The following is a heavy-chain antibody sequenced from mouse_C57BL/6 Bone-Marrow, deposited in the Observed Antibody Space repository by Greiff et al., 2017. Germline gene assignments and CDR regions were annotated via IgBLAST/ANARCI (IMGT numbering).Heavy chain of an antibody. D-gene: IGHD6-1*01. CDR3: ARKPEWYVDV. CDR2: INPNNGGT. Sequence: VQLQQSGPELVKPGASVKIPCKASGYTFTDYNMDWVKQSHGKSLEWIGDINPNNGGTNDNQKFKGKATLTVDKSSSTAYMELRSLTSEDTAVYYCARKPEWYVDVGGTGTTVTVSS. CDR1: GYTFTDYN. J-gene: IGHJ1*03. V-gene: IGHV1-18*01.